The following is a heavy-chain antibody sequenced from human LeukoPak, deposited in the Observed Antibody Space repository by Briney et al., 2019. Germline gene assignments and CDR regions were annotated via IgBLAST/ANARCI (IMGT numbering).Heavy chain of an antibody. CDR2: IYASGST. CDR1: GGSISSYY. Sequence: SETLSLTCTVSGGSISSYYCSWIRLPAGKGLEWIGRIYASGSTNFSPSLKSRLTMSVDTSKTKFSLKLSFVTAADSAVYYCARGGLYGMDVWGQGTTVTVSS. CDR3: ARGGLYGMDV. J-gene: IGHJ6*02. V-gene: IGHV4-4*07. D-gene: IGHD3-10*01.